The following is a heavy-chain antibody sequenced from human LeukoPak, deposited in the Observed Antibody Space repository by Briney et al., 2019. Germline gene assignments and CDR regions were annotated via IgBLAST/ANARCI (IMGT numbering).Heavy chain of an antibody. CDR3: AKDLVVVPAAISQYYYYYYGMDV. J-gene: IGHJ6*02. D-gene: IGHD2-2*01. Sequence: GGSLRLSCAASGFTFSSYGMHWVRQAPGKGLEWVAVIWYDGSNKYYADSVKGRFTISRDNSKNTLYLQMYSLRAEDTAVYYCAKDLVVVPAAISQYYYYYYGMDVWGQGTTVTVSS. V-gene: IGHV3-30*02. CDR1: GFTFSSYG. CDR2: IWYDGSNK.